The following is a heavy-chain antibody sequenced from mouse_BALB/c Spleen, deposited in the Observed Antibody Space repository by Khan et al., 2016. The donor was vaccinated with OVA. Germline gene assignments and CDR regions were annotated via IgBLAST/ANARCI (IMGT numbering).Heavy chain of an antibody. D-gene: IGHD1-1*01. CDR1: GISITTGNYR. Sequence: VQLKESGPGLVKPSQTVSLTCTVTGISITTGNYRWSWIRQFPGNKLEWIGNIYYSGTITYNPSLTSRTTITRDTSKSQFFLEMNSLTAEDTAKYFGARDYGSLYWYFDVWGAGTTVTVSS. CDR3: ARDYGSLYWYFDV. V-gene: IGHV3-5*02. J-gene: IGHJ1*01. CDR2: IYYSGTI.